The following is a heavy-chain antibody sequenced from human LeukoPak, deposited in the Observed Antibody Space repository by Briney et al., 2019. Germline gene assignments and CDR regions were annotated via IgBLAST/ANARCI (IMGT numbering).Heavy chain of an antibody. CDR3: ARGRAYSNYVRGYYYYYGMDV. V-gene: IGHV4-4*02. CDR1: GGSVSHSNW. J-gene: IGHJ6*02. CDR2: INHSGST. D-gene: IGHD4-11*01. Sequence: SETLSLTCAVSGGSVSHSNWWTWVRQPPGKGLEWIGEINHSGSTNYNPSLKSRVTISVDTSKNQFSLKLSSVTAADTAVYYCARGRAYSNYVRGYYYYYGMDVWGQGTTVTVSS.